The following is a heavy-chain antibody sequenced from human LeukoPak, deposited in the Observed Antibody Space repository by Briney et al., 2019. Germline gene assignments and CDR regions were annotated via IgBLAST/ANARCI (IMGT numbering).Heavy chain of an antibody. Sequence: PGRSLRLSCAASGFTLSSSGMHWVRQAPGKGLEWVAVIWYDGSTKYYADSVKGRFTISRDTSKNTLYLQMNSQRAEDTAVYYCARSLPDSSGYYYDYWGQGTLVTVSS. D-gene: IGHD3-22*01. CDR1: GFTLSSSG. CDR2: IWYDGSTK. J-gene: IGHJ4*02. V-gene: IGHV3-33*01. CDR3: ARSLPDSSGYYYDY.